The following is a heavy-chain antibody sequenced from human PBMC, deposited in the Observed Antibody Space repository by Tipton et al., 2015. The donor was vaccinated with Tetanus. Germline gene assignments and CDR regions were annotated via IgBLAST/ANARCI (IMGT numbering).Heavy chain of an antibody. J-gene: IGHJ2*01. CDR3: ARGWAWELEFWYFDL. CDR2: ISDIGNT. V-gene: IGHV4-59*01. D-gene: IGHD1-26*01. CDR1: GGPINDYS. Sequence: TLSLTCTVSGGPINDYSWSWIRQTPGKGLEWIGYISDIGNTKYNPSLKSRVIISLDTSKNHFSLTLTSVTAADTAVYFGARGWAWELEFWYFDLWGRGTLVSVSS.